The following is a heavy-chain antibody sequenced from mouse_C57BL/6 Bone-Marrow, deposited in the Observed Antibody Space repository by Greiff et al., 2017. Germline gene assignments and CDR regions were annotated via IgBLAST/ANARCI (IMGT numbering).Heavy chain of an antibody. CDR2: INPYNGDT. Sequence: VQLQQSGPELVKPGDSVKISCKASGYSFTGYFMNWVMQSHGKSLEWIGRINPYNGDTFYNQKFKGKATLTVDKSSSTAHMELRSLTSEASAVYYCARGYGSTPFAYWGQGTLVTVSA. CDR3: ARGYGSTPFAY. J-gene: IGHJ3*01. CDR1: GYSFTGYF. D-gene: IGHD1-1*01. V-gene: IGHV1-20*01.